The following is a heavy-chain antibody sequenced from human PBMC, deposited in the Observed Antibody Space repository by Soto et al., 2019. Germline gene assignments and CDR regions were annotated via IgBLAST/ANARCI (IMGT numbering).Heavy chain of an antibody. V-gene: IGHV4-39*01. CDR1: GGSISSSSYY. CDR2: IYYSGST. Sequence: NPSETLSLTCTVSGGSISSSSYYWGWIRQPPGKGLEWIGSIYYSGSTYYNPSLKSRVTISVDTSKNQFSLKLSSVTAADTAVYYCARRDYGDTFDYWGQGTLVTVSS. J-gene: IGHJ4*02. CDR3: ARRDYGDTFDY. D-gene: IGHD4-17*01.